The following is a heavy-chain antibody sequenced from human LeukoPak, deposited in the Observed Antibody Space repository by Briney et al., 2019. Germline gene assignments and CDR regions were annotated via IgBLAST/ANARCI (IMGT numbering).Heavy chain of an antibody. V-gene: IGHV3-23*01. Sequence: GGSLRLSCEASGFTFSSYAMSWVRQAPGKGLEWVSAISGSGGSTYYADSVKGRFTISRDNSKNTLYLQMNSLRAEDTAVYYCAKDAGYCSSTSCPDYYYYGMDVWGKGTTVTVSS. J-gene: IGHJ6*04. CDR1: GFTFSSYA. CDR3: AKDAGYCSSTSCPDYYYYGMDV. D-gene: IGHD2-2*01. CDR2: ISGSGGST.